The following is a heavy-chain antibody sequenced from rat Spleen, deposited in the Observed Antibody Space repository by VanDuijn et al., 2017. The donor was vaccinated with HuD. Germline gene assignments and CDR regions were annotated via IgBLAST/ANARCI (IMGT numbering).Heavy chain of an antibody. V-gene: IGHV5-29*01. CDR1: GFTFSDYG. Sequence: EVQLVESGGGLVQPGRSLKLSCAASGFTFSDYGMAWVRQGPTKGLEWVATISYGDRSGHSSTYYRDSVKGRFTNSRDNAKSTLSLQMDSLRSEDTATYYCARRHYGYTDYFDYWGQGVMVTVSS. J-gene: IGHJ2*01. CDR2: ISYGDRSGHSST. D-gene: IGHD1-6*01. CDR3: ARRHYGYTDYFDY.